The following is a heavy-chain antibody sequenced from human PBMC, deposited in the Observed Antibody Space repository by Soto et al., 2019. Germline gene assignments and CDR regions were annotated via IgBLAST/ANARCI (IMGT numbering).Heavy chain of an antibody. J-gene: IGHJ5*02. CDR3: ARGLGYCSSTSCLNWFDP. Sequence: GTSVKVSCKASGGTFSSYAISWVRQAPGQGLEWMGGIIPIFGTASYAQKFQGRVTITADESTSTAYMELSSLRSEDTAVYYCARGLGYCSSTSCLNWFDPWGQGTLVTVSS. CDR2: IIPIFGTA. D-gene: IGHD2-2*01. V-gene: IGHV1-69*13. CDR1: GGTFSSYA.